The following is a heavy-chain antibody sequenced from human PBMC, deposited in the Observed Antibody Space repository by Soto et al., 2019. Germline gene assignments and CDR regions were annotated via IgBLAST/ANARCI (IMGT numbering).Heavy chain of an antibody. V-gene: IGHV5-51*01. CDR3: ASGPPSDDIWTSYYALYFDY. D-gene: IGHD3-9*01. CDR2: IYPGDSDT. CDR1: GYNFASQW. J-gene: IGHJ4*02. Sequence: PGESLKISCKGSGYNFASQWIGWVRQMPGEGLEWMGVIYPGDSDTRYSPSFEGQVTISADKSISTAYLQWNSLKASDTAMYYCASGPPSDDIWTSYYALYFDYWGQGTLVTVSS.